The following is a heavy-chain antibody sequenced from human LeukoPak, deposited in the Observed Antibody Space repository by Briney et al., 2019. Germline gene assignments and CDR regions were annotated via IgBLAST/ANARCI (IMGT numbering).Heavy chain of an antibody. CDR1: GFIFTDYW. CDR3: ASERPSSSWYDY. CDR2: IYQDGREK. D-gene: IGHD6-13*01. V-gene: IGHV3-7*01. J-gene: IGHJ4*02. Sequence: GGSLRLSCAASGFIFTDYWMTWVRQAPGKGLEWVANIYQDGREKYYVDSVKGRFTISRDNAKNSLYLQMNSLRAEDTAVYYCASERPSSSWYDYWGQGTLVTVSS.